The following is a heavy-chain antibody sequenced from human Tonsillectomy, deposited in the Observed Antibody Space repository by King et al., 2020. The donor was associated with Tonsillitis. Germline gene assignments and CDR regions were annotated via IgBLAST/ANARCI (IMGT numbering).Heavy chain of an antibody. Sequence: VQSGTEVKKPGASVKVSCKASGFTFTTYGISWVRQAPGQGLEWMRWISAYNGNTNYAQKFQGRVTMTTDTSTSTAYMELRSLRSDDTAVYYCARDLYYYDRAPSSWFDPWGQGTLVTVSS. J-gene: IGHJ5*02. CDR2: ISAYNGNT. CDR1: GFTFTTYG. D-gene: IGHD3-22*01. CDR3: ARDLYYYDRAPSSWFDP. V-gene: IGHV1-18*01.